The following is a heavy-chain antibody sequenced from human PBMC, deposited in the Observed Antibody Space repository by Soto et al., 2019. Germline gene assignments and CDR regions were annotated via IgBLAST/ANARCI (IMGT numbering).Heavy chain of an antibody. CDR1: GYTFTRYG. Sequence: GASVKVSCKASGYTFTRYGISWVRQAPGQGLEGMGWISAYNGNTNYAQKLQGRGTMNTDTSTSTAYMELRSLRSDDTAVYYCARGSGFWSGYENLVNWGQGTLEAVSS. CDR2: ISAYNGNT. V-gene: IGHV1-18*01. D-gene: IGHD3-3*01. J-gene: IGHJ4*02. CDR3: ARGSGFWSGYENLVN.